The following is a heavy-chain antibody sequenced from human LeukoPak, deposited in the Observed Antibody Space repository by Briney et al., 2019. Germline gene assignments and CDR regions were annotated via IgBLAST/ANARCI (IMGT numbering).Heavy chain of an antibody. D-gene: IGHD1-14*01. CDR3: ARETAERDFDY. CDR1: GFTFSSYS. V-gene: IGHV3-48*01. Sequence: GGSLRLSCAASGFTFSSYSMNWVRQAPGKGLEWVSYISSSSSTIYYADSVKGRFTISRDNPKNTLYLQMNSLRAEDTAVYYCARETAERDFDYWGQGTLVTVSS. J-gene: IGHJ4*02. CDR2: ISSSSSTI.